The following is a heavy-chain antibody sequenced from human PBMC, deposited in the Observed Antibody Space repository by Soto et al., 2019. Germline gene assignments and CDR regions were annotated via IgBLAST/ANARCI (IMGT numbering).Heavy chain of an antibody. J-gene: IGHJ4*02. CDR1: GFTFSSYS. Sequence: VQLVESGGGLVQPGGSLRLSCAASGFTFSSYSMNWVRQAPGKGLEWVSFISSSSSTIYYADSVKGRFTISRDNAKNSLYLQMNSLRAEDTAVYYCARDYVYCSGGTCYWGYYFDYWGQGTLVTVSS. CDR3: ARDYVYCSGGTCYWGYYFDY. V-gene: IGHV3-48*01. CDR2: ISSSSSTI. D-gene: IGHD2-15*01.